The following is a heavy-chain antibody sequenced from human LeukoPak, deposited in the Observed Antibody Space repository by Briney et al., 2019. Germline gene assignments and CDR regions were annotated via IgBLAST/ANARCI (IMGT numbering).Heavy chain of an antibody. J-gene: IGHJ5*02. CDR2: INHSGST. D-gene: IGHD5-18*01. Sequence: SETLSLTCAVYGGSFSGYYWSWIRQPPGKGLEWIGEINHSGSTNYNPSLKSRVTISVDTSKNQFFLKLSSVTAADTAVYYCARGSLRGYSYGGRFDPWGQGTLVTVSS. CDR1: GGSFSGYY. CDR3: ARGSLRGYSYGGRFDP. V-gene: IGHV4-34*01.